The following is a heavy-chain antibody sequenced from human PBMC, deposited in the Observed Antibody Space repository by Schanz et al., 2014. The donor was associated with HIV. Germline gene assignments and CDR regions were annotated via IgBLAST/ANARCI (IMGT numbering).Heavy chain of an antibody. CDR1: GFTFDNYG. CDR2: MSYDGIRK. Sequence: QVQLVESGGGVVQPGRSLRLSCVASGFTFDNYGMHWVRQAPGKGLEWVAVMSYDGIRKNYADSVKGRFTISRDNSKNTLNLQMTTLRTEDTAVYYCAKPEYDSRGNSQSHFDSWGQGTLVTVSS. J-gene: IGHJ4*02. V-gene: IGHV3-30*18. CDR3: AKPEYDSRGNSQSHFDS. D-gene: IGHD3-22*01.